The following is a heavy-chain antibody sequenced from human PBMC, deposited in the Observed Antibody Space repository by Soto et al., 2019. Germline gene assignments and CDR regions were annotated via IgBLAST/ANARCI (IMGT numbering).Heavy chain of an antibody. Sequence: QVQLQESGPGLVKPSETLSLTCTVSGGSISSYYWSWIRQPPGKGLEWIGFIFYSGSTSYNPSLKSRVTRSIDTSEDQCSLKLTSVTAADTAVYSCASMTGDPVLSFDSWGQGTLVAVSS. CDR2: IFYSGST. CDR1: GGSISSYY. CDR3: ASMTGDPVLSFDS. D-gene: IGHD2-8*01. V-gene: IGHV4-59*01. J-gene: IGHJ5*01.